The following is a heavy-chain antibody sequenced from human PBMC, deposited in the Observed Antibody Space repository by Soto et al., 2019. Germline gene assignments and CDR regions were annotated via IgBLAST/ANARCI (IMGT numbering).Heavy chain of an antibody. V-gene: IGHV4-30-2*01. CDR2: IYHSGST. Sequence: PSETLSLTCAVSGGSISSGGYSWSWIRQQPGKGLEWIGYIYHSGSTYYNPSLKSRVTISVDRSKNQFSLKLSSVTAADTAVYRCARVMGPYCGGFRDPRTPKWFHPRGQGTLVTGSS. D-gene: IGHD2-21*01. CDR1: GGSISSGGYS. J-gene: IGHJ5*02. CDR3: ARVMGPYCGGFRDPRTPKWFHP.